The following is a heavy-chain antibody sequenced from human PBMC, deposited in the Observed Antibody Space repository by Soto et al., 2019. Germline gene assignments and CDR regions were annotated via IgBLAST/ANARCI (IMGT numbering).Heavy chain of an antibody. J-gene: IGHJ6*02. CDR2: IYYSGST. D-gene: IGHD6-13*01. V-gene: IGHV4-39*01. CDR1: GGSISSSSYY. CDR3: ARRPVPSHSSSWDYYYGMDV. Sequence: QLQLQESGPGLVKPSETLSLTCTVSGGSISSSSYYWGWIRHPPGQGLEWIGSIYYSGSTYNNPSLKSRVTISVDTSKNPFSLKLSSVTAADTAVYYCARRPVPSHSSSWDYYYGMDVWGQGTTVTVSS.